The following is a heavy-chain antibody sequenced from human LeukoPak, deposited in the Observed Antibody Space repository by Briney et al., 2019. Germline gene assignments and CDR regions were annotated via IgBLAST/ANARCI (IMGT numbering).Heavy chain of an antibody. CDR1: GGSVSSGSYY. V-gene: IGHV4-61*01. CDR3: ARGMAVAGLDAFDI. CDR2: IYYSGST. Sequence: SETLSLTCTVSGGSVSSGSYYWSWIRQPPGKGLEWIGYIYYSGSTNYNPSLKSRVTISVDTSKNQFSLKLSSVTAADTAVYHCARGMAVAGLDAFDIWGQGTMVTVSS. D-gene: IGHD6-19*01. J-gene: IGHJ3*02.